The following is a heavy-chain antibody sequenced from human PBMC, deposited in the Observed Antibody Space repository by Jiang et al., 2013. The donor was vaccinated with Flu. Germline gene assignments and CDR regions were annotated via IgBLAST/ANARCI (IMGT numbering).Heavy chain of an antibody. CDR2: IYYSGST. Sequence: GLVKPSQTLSLTCTVSGGSISSGGYYWSWIRQHPGKGLEWIGYIYYSGSTYYNPSLKSRVTISVDTSKNQFSLKLSSVTAADTAVYYCARSLRLIPNWFDPWGQGTLVTVSS. CDR1: GGSISSGGYY. D-gene: IGHD5/OR15-5a*01. V-gene: IGHV4-31*03. J-gene: IGHJ5*02. CDR3: ARSLRLIPNWFDP.